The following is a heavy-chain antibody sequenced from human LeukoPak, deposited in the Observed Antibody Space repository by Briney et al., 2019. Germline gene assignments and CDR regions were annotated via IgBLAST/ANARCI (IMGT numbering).Heavy chain of an antibody. CDR2: IYYSGNT. J-gene: IGHJ4*02. D-gene: IGHD2-15*01. Sequence: SETLSLTCTVSGGSVSTYYWNWIRQPPGKGLEWIGYIYYSGNTNYNPSLKSRLTKSVDTSNNQFSLKLSSVTAADTAVYYCASTSGNCYGGNCYSAFDYWGQGTLVTVSS. CDR1: GGSVSTYY. CDR3: ASTSGNCYGGNCYSAFDY. V-gene: IGHV4-59*02.